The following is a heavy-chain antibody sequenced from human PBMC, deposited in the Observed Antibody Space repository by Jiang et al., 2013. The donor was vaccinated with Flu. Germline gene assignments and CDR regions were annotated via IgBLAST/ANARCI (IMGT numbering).Heavy chain of an antibody. CDR3: ARGRLRGYSYFAGNWFDP. J-gene: IGHJ5*02. D-gene: IGHD5-18*01. CDR2: ISNSGTT. Sequence: LLKPSETLSLTCTVSGDSISGYYWSWIRQPPGKGLEWIGHISNSGTTKYNPSLNSRVTISKDTSKNQFSLNLSSVTAADTAIYYCARGRLRGYSYFAGNWFDPWGQGTLVTVSS. CDR1: GDSISGYY. V-gene: IGHV4-59*12.